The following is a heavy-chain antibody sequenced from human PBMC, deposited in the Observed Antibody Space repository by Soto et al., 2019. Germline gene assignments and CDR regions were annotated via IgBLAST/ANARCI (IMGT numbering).Heavy chain of an antibody. CDR2: ISSGSTTI. CDR3: ARGGYYDQKGFNI. CDR1: GFTFSTYA. Sequence: GGSLRLSCAASGFTFSTYAINWVRQAPGKGLEWLSYISSGSTTIFYAGSVKGRFTVSRDNAKNSMYLQMNGLRDEDTAVYYCARGGYYDQKGFNIWGQGTMVAVSS. D-gene: IGHD3-22*01. J-gene: IGHJ3*02. V-gene: IGHV3-48*02.